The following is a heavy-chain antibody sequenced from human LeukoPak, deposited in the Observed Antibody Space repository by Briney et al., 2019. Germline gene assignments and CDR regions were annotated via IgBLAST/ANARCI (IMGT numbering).Heavy chain of an antibody. D-gene: IGHD3-22*01. CDR2: ISAYNGNT. J-gene: IGHJ3*02. Sequence: GASVKVSCKASGYTFTSYGISWVREAPGQGLEWMGWISAYNGNTNYAQKLQGRVTMTTDTSTSTAYMELRSLRSEDTAVYYCARGETYYYDSSGYGPRNPDAFDIWGQGTMVTVSS. CDR3: ARGETYYYDSSGYGPRNPDAFDI. CDR1: GYTFTSYG. V-gene: IGHV1-18*01.